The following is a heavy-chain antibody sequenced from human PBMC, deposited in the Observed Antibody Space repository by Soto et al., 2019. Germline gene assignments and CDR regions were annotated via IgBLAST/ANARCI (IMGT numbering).Heavy chain of an antibody. D-gene: IGHD6-19*01. V-gene: IGHV1-46*01. CDR2: INPSGGST. CDR3: ARVLTDSNGWYNCDY. J-gene: IGHJ4*02. CDR1: GYTFTSYH. Sequence: QVQLVQSGAEVKKPGASVKVSCKTSGYTFTSYHLHWVRQAPGEGLEWMGSINPSGGSTRYAQKFGGRVPMTSDTATSTVYMELGSLRSEDTAVYYCARVLTDSNGWYNCDYWGQGALVTVSS.